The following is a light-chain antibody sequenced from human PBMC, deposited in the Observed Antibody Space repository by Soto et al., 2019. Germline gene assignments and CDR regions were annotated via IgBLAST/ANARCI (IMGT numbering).Light chain of an antibody. J-gene: IGKJ1*01. CDR2: NSS. V-gene: IGKV3-20*01. CDR3: QQYRDLPQT. CDR1: QSVRSNY. Sequence: EIVLTQSPGTLSLSPGERATLSCRASQSVRSNYLAWYQQKPGQAPRLLIYNSSTRATGIPDRFSGSGSGTDFTLTISRLEPEDFALYYCQQYRDLPQTFGRGPQVDIK.